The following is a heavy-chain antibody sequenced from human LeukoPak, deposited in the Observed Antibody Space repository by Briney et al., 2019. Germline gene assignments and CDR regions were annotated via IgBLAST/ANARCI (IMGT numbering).Heavy chain of an antibody. J-gene: IGHJ4*02. V-gene: IGHV4-30-2*06. CDR3: ARDGTGGFDY. Sequence: KPSETLSLTCTVSGDSITTVYSWSWIRQSPGKGLEWLGYLFHSGNTYYNPSLKSRVSISVDKSDNQFSLKLSSVTAADTAVYYCARDGTGGFDYWGQGTLVTVSS. CDR1: GDSITTVYS. CDR2: LFHSGNT. D-gene: IGHD7-27*01.